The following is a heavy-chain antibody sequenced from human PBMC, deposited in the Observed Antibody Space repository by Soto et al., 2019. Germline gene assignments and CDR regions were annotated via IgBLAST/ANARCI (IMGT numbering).Heavy chain of an antibody. CDR1: GDSMRSSPLY. Sequence: PSETLSLTCDVSGDSMRSSPLYWGWFRQPPGKGLEWIATVFYTGSSYYNSTLQSRATISADTSKNRISLDLRSVTAADTAIYYCARHGHVRERPFYYYGIDFWGQGTTVTVSS. CDR2: VFYTGSS. J-gene: IGHJ6*02. CDR3: ARHGHVRERPFYYYGIDF. D-gene: IGHD1-1*01. V-gene: IGHV4-39*01.